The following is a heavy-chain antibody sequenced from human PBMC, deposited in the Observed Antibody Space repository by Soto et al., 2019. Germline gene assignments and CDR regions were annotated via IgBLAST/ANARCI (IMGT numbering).Heavy chain of an antibody. J-gene: IGHJ4*02. Sequence: GGSLRLSCAASGFTFSSYSMNWVRQAPGKGLEWVSSISSSSSYIYYADSVKGRFTISRDNAKNSLYLQMNSLRAEDTAVYYCARDRGDYDSPFDYWGQGTLVTVSS. CDR1: GFTFSSYS. V-gene: IGHV3-21*01. CDR3: ARDRGDYDSPFDY. D-gene: IGHD3-9*01. CDR2: ISSSSSYI.